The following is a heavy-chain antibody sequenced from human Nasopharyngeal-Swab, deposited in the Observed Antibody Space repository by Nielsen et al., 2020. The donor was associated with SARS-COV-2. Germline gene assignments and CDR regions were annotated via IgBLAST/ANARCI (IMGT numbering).Heavy chain of an antibody. V-gene: IGHV1-2*06. CDR3: ASSGVVTPNYYYGMDV. CDR1: GYTFTDYY. Sequence: ASVKVSCKASGYTFTDYYMHWVRQAPGQGLEWMGRINPNSGGTNYAQKFQGRVTMTRDTSISTAYMELSRLRSDDTAVYYCASSGVVTPNYYYGMDVWGQGTTVTVSS. CDR2: INPNSGGT. D-gene: IGHD4-23*01. J-gene: IGHJ6*02.